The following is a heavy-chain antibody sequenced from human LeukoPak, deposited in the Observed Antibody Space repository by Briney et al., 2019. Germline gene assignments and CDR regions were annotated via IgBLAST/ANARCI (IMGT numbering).Heavy chain of an antibody. CDR3: AKGQERGYSYGTDY. J-gene: IGHJ4*02. V-gene: IGHV3-9*01. CDR2: LSWNSGSI. D-gene: IGHD5-18*01. Sequence: GSSLRLSCAASGFTFDDYAMHWVRQAPGKGLESVSGLSWNSGSIGYADSVKGRFTISRDNAKNSLYLQMNSLRAEDTALYYCAKGQERGYSYGTDYWGQGTLVTVSS. CDR1: GFTFDDYA.